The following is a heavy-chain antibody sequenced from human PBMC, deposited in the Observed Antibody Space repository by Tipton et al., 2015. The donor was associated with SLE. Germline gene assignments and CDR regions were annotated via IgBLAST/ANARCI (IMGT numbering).Heavy chain of an antibody. D-gene: IGHD6-19*01. Sequence: TLSLTCTVSGGSISSSRYYWVWIRQPPGKGLEWIGSIYHSGTAYYNPSLKSRVTISVDTSKNQISLKLSSVTAADTAVYYCARDSSGWVSFDYWGQGTLVTVSS. CDR1: GGSISSSRYY. V-gene: IGHV4-39*07. CDR3: ARDSSGWVSFDY. J-gene: IGHJ4*02. CDR2: IYHSGTA.